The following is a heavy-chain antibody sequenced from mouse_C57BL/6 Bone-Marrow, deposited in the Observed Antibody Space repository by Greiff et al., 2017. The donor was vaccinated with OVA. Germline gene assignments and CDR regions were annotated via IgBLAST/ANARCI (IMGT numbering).Heavy chain of an antibody. CDR3: AAFYYCGSLYDFDY. CDR1: GYTFTSYW. CDR2: IHPSDSDT. J-gene: IGHJ2*01. Sequence: QVQLQQPGAELVKPGASVKVSCKASGYTFTSYWMHWVKQRPGQGLEWIGRIHPSDSDTNYNQKFKGKATLTVDKSSSTAYMQLSSLTSEDSAVYYCAAFYYCGSLYDFDYWGQGTPLTVSS. V-gene: IGHV1-74*01. D-gene: IGHD1-1*01.